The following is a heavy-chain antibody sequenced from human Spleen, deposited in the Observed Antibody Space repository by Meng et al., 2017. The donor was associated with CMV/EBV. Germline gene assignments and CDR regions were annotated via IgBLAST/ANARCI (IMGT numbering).Heavy chain of an antibody. CDR2: INHSGST. J-gene: IGHJ5*02. CDR1: AGSFSGFY. V-gene: IGHV4-34*01. Sequence: VYAGSFSGFYWSWIRQPPAKGLEWIGEINHSGSTNYPPSLKRRVTISVDTSTNRFSLTLSSVTAADTAVYYCARGYLATHFYNWFHPWGQGTLVTVSS. D-gene: IGHD3-3*02. CDR3: ARGYLATHFYNWFHP.